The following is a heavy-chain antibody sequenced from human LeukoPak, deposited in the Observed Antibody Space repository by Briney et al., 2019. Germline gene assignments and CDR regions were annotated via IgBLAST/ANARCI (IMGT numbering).Heavy chain of an antibody. J-gene: IGHJ3*02. CDR3: TEMNDRDAFRI. CDR1: GFTFSNAW. CDR2: IKNKLDGGTT. D-gene: IGHD5-24*01. Sequence: GGSLRLSCAVSGFTFSNAWMSWVRQAPGKGLEWVGLIKNKLDGGTTECAAPVKGRFTISRDDSKDTLYLEMHSLKTEDTAMYYCTEMNDRDAFRIWGQGTMVTVSS. V-gene: IGHV3-15*01.